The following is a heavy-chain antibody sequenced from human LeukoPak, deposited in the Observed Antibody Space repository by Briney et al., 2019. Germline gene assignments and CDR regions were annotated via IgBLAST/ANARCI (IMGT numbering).Heavy chain of an antibody. CDR2: IYHSGST. D-gene: IGHD2-21*01. V-gene: IGHV4-4*02. J-gene: IGHJ3*02. CDR1: GGSISSSNW. Sequence: SGTLSLTCAVSGGSISSSNWWSWVRQPPGKGLEWIGEIYHSGSTYYNPSLKSRVTISVDTSKNQFSLKLSSVTAADTAVYYCASIAVAFDAFDIWGQGTMVTVSS. CDR3: ASIAVAFDAFDI.